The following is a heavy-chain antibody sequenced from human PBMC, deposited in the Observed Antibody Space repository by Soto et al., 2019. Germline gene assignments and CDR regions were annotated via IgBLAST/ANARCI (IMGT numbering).Heavy chain of an antibody. CDR1: GYTFSSYN. J-gene: IGHJ4*02. V-gene: IGHV1-46*01. D-gene: IGHD3-9*01. CDR2: SNPNGGST. Sequence: QVQLVQSGAEVKKPGASVKVSCKASGYTFSSYNIHWVRQAPGQGLEWIGRSNPNGGSTNYAQNFKGRLPVTRDTATATVYMDLSALTSDDTAMYYCARGLGLGDCWGQGTLVTVSS. CDR3: ARGLGLGDC.